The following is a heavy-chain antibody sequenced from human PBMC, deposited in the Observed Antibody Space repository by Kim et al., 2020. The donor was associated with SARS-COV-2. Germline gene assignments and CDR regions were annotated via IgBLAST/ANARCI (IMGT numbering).Heavy chain of an antibody. D-gene: IGHD2-2*01. CDR2: IWYDGSNK. CDR1: GFTFSSYG. Sequence: LSLTCAASGFTFSSYGMHWVRQAPGKGLEWVAVIWYDGSNKYYADSVKGRFTISRDNSKNTLYLQMNSLRAEDTAVYYCARGPAPSYCSSTSCRWSWFDPWGQGTLVTVSS. V-gene: IGHV3-33*01. J-gene: IGHJ5*02. CDR3: ARGPAPSYCSSTSCRWSWFDP.